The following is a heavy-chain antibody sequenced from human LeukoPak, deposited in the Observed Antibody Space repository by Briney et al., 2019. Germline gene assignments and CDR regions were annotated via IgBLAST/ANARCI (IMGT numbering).Heavy chain of an antibody. V-gene: IGHV3-23*01. Sequence: GGSLRLSCAASGFTFSSYAMSWVRQAPGKGLEWVSVISGSGTSTDYADSVKGRFTISRDKSKNTMYLQMSSLRAEDTAVYYCAKDINMAYWGQGTLVTVSS. CDR1: GFTFSSYA. CDR3: AKDINMAY. J-gene: IGHJ4*02. CDR2: ISGSGTST. D-gene: IGHD3-10*01.